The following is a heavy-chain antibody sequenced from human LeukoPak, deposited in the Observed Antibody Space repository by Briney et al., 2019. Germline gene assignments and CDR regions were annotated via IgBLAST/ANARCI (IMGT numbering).Heavy chain of an antibody. J-gene: IGHJ3*02. D-gene: IGHD2-15*01. V-gene: IGHV1-69*05. Sequence: SVKVSCXASGGTFSSYAISWVRQAPRQGLEWMEGIIPIFGTANSAQKFQGRVTITTDESTSTAYMELSSLRSEDTAVYYCAREGPSTPGFLGAFDIWGQGTMVTVSS. CDR3: AREGPSTPGFLGAFDI. CDR1: GGTFSSYA. CDR2: IIPIFGTA.